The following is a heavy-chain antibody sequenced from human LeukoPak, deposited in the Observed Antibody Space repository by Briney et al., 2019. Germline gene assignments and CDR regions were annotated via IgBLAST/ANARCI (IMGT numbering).Heavy chain of an antibody. Sequence: PSETLSLTCTVSGGSISSYYWSWIRQPPGKGLEWIGYIYYSGSTNYNPSLKSRVTISVDTSKNQFSLKLSSVTAADTAVYYCARVTGYMIEDYFDYWGQGTLVTV. CDR3: ARVTGYMIEDYFDY. CDR2: IYYSGST. CDR1: GGSISSYY. D-gene: IGHD3-9*01. J-gene: IGHJ4*02. V-gene: IGHV4-59*01.